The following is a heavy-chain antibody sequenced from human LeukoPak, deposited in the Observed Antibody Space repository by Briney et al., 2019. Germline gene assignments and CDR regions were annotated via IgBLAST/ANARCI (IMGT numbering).Heavy chain of an antibody. D-gene: IGHD2/OR15-2a*01. CDR1: GFTFSNAW. J-gene: IGHJ4*02. CDR3: AKDRDGGSTTTAKGFDY. V-gene: IGHV3-15*01. CDR2: IKSKTDGGTT. Sequence: GGSLRPSCAASGFTFSNAWMSWVRPAPGKGLEWVGRIKSKTDGGTTDYAAPVKGRFTISRDDSKNTLYLQMNSLRAEDTAIYYCAKDRDGGSTTTAKGFDYWAQGTLVTVSS.